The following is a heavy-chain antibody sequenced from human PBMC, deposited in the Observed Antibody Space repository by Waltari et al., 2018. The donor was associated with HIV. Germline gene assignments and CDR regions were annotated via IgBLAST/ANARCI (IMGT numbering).Heavy chain of an antibody. CDR1: GYTFTRQA. J-gene: IGHJ4*02. Sequence: QVQLVQSGSELKKPGAYVKVSCKASGYTFTRQAMHWVPQAPGQGLGWMGWINPNTGNPTYAHGFTGRFVFSLDTAVSTAYLQSSSLKAEDTAVYYCARVGFGGSTRGFDYWGQGTLVTVSS. CDR2: INPNTGNP. D-gene: IGHD1-26*01. CDR3: ARVGFGGSTRGFDY. V-gene: IGHV7-4-1*02.